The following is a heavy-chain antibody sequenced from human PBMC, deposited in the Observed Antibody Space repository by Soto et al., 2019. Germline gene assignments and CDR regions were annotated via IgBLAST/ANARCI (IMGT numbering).Heavy chain of an antibody. CDR2: IYYSGST. CDR1: GGSISSGGYY. J-gene: IGHJ3*02. CDR3: ARTGAGSWNFWSGTYAFDI. Sequence: PSETLSLTCTVSGGSISSGGYYWSWIRQHPGKGLEWIGYIYYSGSTYYNPSLKSRVTISVDTSKNQFSLKLSSVTAADTAVYYCARTGAGSWNFWSGTYAFDIWGRGTMVTVSS. V-gene: IGHV4-31*03. D-gene: IGHD3-3*01.